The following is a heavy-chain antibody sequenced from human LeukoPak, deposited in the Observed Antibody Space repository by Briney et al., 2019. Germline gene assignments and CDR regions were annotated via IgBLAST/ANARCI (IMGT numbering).Heavy chain of an antibody. Sequence: PGGSLRLSCETAGFTFSSYVMHWVRRTPGKGLVWVSRISSDGSSTNYADSVKGRFTISRDNAKNTLYLQMNSLRVEDTAVYYCARGRPHGSDYWGQGTLVTVSS. J-gene: IGHJ4*02. CDR2: ISSDGSST. CDR3: ARGRPHGSDY. D-gene: IGHD2-15*01. V-gene: IGHV3-74*01. CDR1: GFTFSSYV.